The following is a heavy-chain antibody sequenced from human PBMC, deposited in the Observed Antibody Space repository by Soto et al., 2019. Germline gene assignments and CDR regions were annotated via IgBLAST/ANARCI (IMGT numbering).Heavy chain of an antibody. V-gene: IGHV1-2*02. D-gene: IGHD4-17*01. Sequence: QVQLVQSGAEVKKPGASVKVSCKAPGYTFTGYYMHWVRQAPGQGLEWMGWINPNSGGTNYAQKFQGRVTMTRDTSISTAYMELSRLRSDDTAVYYCATLPRPTRDYGYFDYWGQGTLVTVSS. CDR1: GYTFTGYY. CDR3: ATLPRPTRDYGYFDY. CDR2: INPNSGGT. J-gene: IGHJ4*02.